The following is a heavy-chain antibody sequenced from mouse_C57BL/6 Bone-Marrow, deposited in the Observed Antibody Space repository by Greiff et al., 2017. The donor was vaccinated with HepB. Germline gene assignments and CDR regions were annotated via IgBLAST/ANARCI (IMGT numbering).Heavy chain of an antibody. V-gene: IGHV3-6*01. CDR3: AREGWLPVAY. D-gene: IGHD2-3*01. J-gene: IGHJ3*01. Sequence: EVKLEESGPGLVKPSQSLSLTCSVTGYSITSGYYWNWIRQFPGNKLEWMGYISYDGSNNYNPSLKNRISITRDTSKNQFFLKLNSVTTEDTATYYCAREGWLPVAYWGQGTLVTVSA. CDR1: GYSITSGYY. CDR2: ISYDGSN.